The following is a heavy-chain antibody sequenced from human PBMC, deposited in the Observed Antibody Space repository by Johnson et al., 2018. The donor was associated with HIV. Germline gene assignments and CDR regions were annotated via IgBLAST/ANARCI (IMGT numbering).Heavy chain of an antibody. CDR1: GFTFSSYA. CDR3: ARDNGAVAGPEGAFDI. V-gene: IGHV3-30-3*01. Sequence: VPLVESGGGVVQPGRSLRLSCAASGFTFSSYAMHWVRQAPGKGLEWVAVISYDGSNKYYADSVKGRFTISRDNSKNTLYLQMNSLRAEDTAVYYCARDNGAVAGPEGAFDIWGQGTMVTVSS. CDR2: ISYDGSNK. J-gene: IGHJ3*02. D-gene: IGHD6-19*01.